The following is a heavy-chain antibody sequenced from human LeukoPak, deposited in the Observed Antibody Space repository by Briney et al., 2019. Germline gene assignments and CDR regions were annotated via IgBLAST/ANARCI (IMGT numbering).Heavy chain of an antibody. CDR2: INQDGSEK. Sequence: GGSLRLSCAASGFTFSNFWMSWVRQAPGKGLEWVANINQDGSEKNYVDSVKGRFTISRDSAKNSLYLQMDSLRAEDTAMYYCARCSGWAFKNWGQGTLVTVSS. CDR1: GFTFSNFW. D-gene: IGHD6-19*01. J-gene: IGHJ4*02. CDR3: ARCSGWAFKN. V-gene: IGHV3-7*01.